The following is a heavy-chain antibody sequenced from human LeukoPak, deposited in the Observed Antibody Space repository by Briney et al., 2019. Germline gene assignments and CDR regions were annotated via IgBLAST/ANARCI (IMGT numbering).Heavy chain of an antibody. Sequence: ASVKVSCTASGYTFTSYGISWVRQAPGQGLEWVGWISAYNGNTNYAQKLQGRVTMTTDTSTSTAYMELRSLRSDDTAVYYCARRELWLSPSAFDIWGQGTMVTVSS. CDR3: ARRELWLSPSAFDI. CDR2: ISAYNGNT. V-gene: IGHV1-18*01. CDR1: GYTFTSYG. D-gene: IGHD5-18*01. J-gene: IGHJ3*02.